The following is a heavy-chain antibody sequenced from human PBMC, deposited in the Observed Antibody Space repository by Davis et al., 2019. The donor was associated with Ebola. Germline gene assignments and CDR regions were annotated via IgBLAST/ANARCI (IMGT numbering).Heavy chain of an antibody. CDR1: GFTVSSNY. Sequence: GESLKISCAASGFTVSSNYMSWVRQAPGKGLEWVSVIYSGGSTYYADSVKGRFTISRDNSKNTLYLQMNSLRAEDTAVYYCARDRQDSSSWQPYYYYYYMDVWGKGTTVTVSS. CDR2: IYSGGST. J-gene: IGHJ6*03. D-gene: IGHD6-13*01. V-gene: IGHV3-53*01. CDR3: ARDRQDSSSWQPYYYYYYMDV.